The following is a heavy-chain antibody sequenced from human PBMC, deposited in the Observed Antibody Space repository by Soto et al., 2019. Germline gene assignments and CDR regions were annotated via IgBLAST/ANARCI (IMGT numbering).Heavy chain of an antibody. Sequence: QVQLVQSGAEVKKPGSSVKVSCKASGGTFSSYAISWVRQAPGPGLEWMGGIIPIFGTANYAQKFQGRVTSTADESTSTAYMELSSLRSEDTGVYYCARLAAAGAFMGDYWGQGTLVTVSS. CDR3: ARLAAAGAFMGDY. CDR2: IIPIFGTA. D-gene: IGHD6-13*01. J-gene: IGHJ4*02. CDR1: GGTFSSYA. V-gene: IGHV1-69*01.